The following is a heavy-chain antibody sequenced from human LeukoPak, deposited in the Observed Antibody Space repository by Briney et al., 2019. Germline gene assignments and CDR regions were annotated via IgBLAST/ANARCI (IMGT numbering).Heavy chain of an antibody. V-gene: IGHV3-11*01. CDR3: AEDPSFGLFDY. Sequence: GGSLGLSCAASGFTFSDYYMSWIRQAPGKGLEWVSYISISGSTMYYADPVKGRFTSSRDNAKNSLYLQMNSLRAEDTAIYYCAEDPSFGLFDYWGQGTLVTVSS. J-gene: IGHJ4*02. D-gene: IGHD3-10*01. CDR1: GFTFSDYY. CDR2: ISISGSTM.